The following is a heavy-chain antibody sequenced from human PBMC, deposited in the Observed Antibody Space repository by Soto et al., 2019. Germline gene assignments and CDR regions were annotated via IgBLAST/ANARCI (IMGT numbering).Heavy chain of an antibody. V-gene: IGHV4-59*08. CDR2: IYYTGSI. D-gene: IGHD2-15*01. Sequence: PSETLSLTCTVSGDSISYYYWSWIRQPPGEGLEWLGSIYYTGSINYNPSLKSRVTISIDTSKNRFSLNLNSMTAADTAVYYCAIGIYCSGGACYPGFDSWGQGTLVTVSS. J-gene: IGHJ4*02. CDR1: GDSISYYY. CDR3: AIGIYCSGGACYPGFDS.